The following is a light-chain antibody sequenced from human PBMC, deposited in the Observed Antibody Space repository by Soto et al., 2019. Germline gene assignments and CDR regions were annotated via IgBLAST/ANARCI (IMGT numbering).Light chain of an antibody. CDR3: CSYRVVNTVV. Sequence: QSALTQPASVSGSPGQSITLSCTGTSSDVGFFNYVSWYQQHPGKAPKLMIYEVTNRPSGVSIRFSGSKSGNTASLTISGLQAEDEADYYCCSYRVVNTVVFGRGTMLTVL. CDR1: SSDVGFFNY. V-gene: IGLV2-14*03. CDR2: EVT. J-gene: IGLJ2*01.